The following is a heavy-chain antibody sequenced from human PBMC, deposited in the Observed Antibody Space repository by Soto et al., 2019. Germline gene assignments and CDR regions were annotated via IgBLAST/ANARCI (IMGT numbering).Heavy chain of an antibody. Sequence: SVKVSCKASGYTFTSYDINWVRQATGQGLEWMGWMNPNSGNTGYAQKFQGGVTMTRNTSISTAYMELSSLRSEDTAVYYCARVLEYYYDSSVPYAFDIWGQGTMVTVSS. V-gene: IGHV1-8*01. D-gene: IGHD3-22*01. CDR2: MNPNSGNT. J-gene: IGHJ3*02. CDR1: GYTFTSYD. CDR3: ARVLEYYYDSSVPYAFDI.